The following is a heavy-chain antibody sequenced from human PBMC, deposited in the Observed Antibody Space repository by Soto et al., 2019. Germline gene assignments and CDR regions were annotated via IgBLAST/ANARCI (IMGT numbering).Heavy chain of an antibody. CDR1: GDSVSSNSGA. CDR3: ARTQSVFDY. Sequence: SQTLSLTCAISGDSVSSNSGAWNWIRQSPSRGLEWLGRTYYRSKWYNGYAVSVKGRISINPDTSKNQFSLQLNSVTPEDSAVYYCARTQSVFDYWGQGTQVTVSS. V-gene: IGHV6-1*01. CDR2: TYYRSKWYN. J-gene: IGHJ4*02.